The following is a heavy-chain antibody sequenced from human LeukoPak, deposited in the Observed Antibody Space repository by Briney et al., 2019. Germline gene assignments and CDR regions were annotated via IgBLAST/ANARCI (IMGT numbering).Heavy chain of an antibody. V-gene: IGHV1-8*01. CDR2: MNPNSGAT. CDR1: GYSFSAYD. J-gene: IGHJ6*03. Sequence: ASVKVSCKASGYSFSAYDVNWVRQSTGQGLEWMGWMNPNSGATGYAQKFQGRLTLTRNTSITTAYMELSSLRSEDTAVYYCARARRDIVVVPAAIPQGYYYYMDVWGKGTTVTVSS. CDR3: ARARRDIVVVPAAIPQGYYYYMDV. D-gene: IGHD2-2*01.